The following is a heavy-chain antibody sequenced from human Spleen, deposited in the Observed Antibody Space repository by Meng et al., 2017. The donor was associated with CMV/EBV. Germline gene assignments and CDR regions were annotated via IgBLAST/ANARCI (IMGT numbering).Heavy chain of an antibody. V-gene: IGHV3-23*01. CDR2: ISGSGGST. CDR1: GFTFSSYE. CDR3: AKDRGYSSGWFDP. J-gene: IGHJ5*02. D-gene: IGHD6-19*01. Sequence: GESLKISCAASGFTFSSYELTWVRQAPGKGLEWVSAISGSGGSTYYADSVKGRFTISRDNSKNTLYLQMNSLRAEDTAVYYCAKDRGYSSGWFDPWGQGTLVTVSS.